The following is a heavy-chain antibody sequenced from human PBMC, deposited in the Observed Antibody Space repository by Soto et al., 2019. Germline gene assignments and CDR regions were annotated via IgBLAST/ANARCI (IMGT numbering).Heavy chain of an antibody. CDR2: INPATGAA. V-gene: IGHV1-2*02. D-gene: IGHD3-3*01. CDR1: GYPVTAYY. CDR3: ARGGGVGVAGSAAFDM. J-gene: IGHJ3*02. Sequence: QLHLVQSGAVVKKPGASVTVSCSASGYPVTAYYMHWVRQAPGRGLEWMGGINPATGAAKYTQTFQGRVTMPRAPTPSTVFMELSGLTSEDTAVFYCARGGGVGVAGSAAFDMWGQGTLVTVSS.